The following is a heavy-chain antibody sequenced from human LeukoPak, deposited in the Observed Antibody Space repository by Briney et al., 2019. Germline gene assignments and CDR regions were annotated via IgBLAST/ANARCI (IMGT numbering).Heavy chain of an antibody. Sequence: GGSLRLSCAASGFTFSGYAMTWVRQAPGKGLQWVSTISVSGENTYYADSVKGRFTISRDISKSTLYLQMNSLRDEDTALYYCAKYGSGSYYNGLYWGQGTLVTVSS. CDR2: ISVSGENT. D-gene: IGHD3-10*01. CDR3: AKYGSGSYYNGLY. J-gene: IGHJ4*02. V-gene: IGHV3-23*01. CDR1: GFTFSGYA.